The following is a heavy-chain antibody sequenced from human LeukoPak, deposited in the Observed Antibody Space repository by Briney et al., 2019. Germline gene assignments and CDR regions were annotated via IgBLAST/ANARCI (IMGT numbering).Heavy chain of an antibody. Sequence: PGGSLRLSCAASGFTFSSYGMHWVRQAPGKGLEWVAVIWYDGSNKYYADSVKGRFTISRDNSKNTLYLQMNSLRAEDTAVYYCARLSGCSSTSCYGGFPYYYYYGMDVWGQGTTVTVSS. CDR2: IWYDGSNK. V-gene: IGHV3-33*01. CDR3: ARLSGCSSTSCYGGFPYYYYYGMDV. D-gene: IGHD2-2*01. J-gene: IGHJ6*02. CDR1: GFTFSSYG.